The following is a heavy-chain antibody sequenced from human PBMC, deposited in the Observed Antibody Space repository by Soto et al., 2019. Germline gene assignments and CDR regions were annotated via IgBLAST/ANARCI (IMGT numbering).Heavy chain of an antibody. V-gene: IGHV4-30-2*01. D-gene: IGHD2-15*01. J-gene: IGHJ4*02. CDR2: IYHSGST. Sequence: QLQLQESGSGLVKPSQTLSLTCAVSDGSISSGGYSWSWIRQPPGKGLEWIGYIYHSGSTYYNPSLTSRVTISVDRSKNQFSLKLSSVTAADTAVYYCARVGVVAATGIDYWGQGTLVTVSS. CDR3: ARVGVVAATGIDY. CDR1: DGSISSGGYS.